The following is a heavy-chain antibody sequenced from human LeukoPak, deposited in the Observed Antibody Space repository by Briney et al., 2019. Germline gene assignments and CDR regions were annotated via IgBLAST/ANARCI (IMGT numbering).Heavy chain of an antibody. D-gene: IGHD5/OR15-5a*01. CDR1: GGSISSYY. CDR2: IYYSGGT. J-gene: IGHJ3*02. V-gene: IGHV4-59*01. Sequence: PSETLSLTCTVSGGSISSYYWSWIRQPPGKGLEWIGYIYYSGGTNYNPSLKSRVTISVDTSKNQFSLKLSSVTAADTAVYYCARPSRSVSTAGAFEIWGQGTMVTVSS. CDR3: ARPSRSVSTAGAFEI.